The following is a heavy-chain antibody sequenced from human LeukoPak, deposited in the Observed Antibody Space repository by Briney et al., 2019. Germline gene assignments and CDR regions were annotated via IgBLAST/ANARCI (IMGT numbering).Heavy chain of an antibody. CDR1: GYTFTSYG. CDR3: ARDGSSNWYANFDSYYMDV. D-gene: IGHD6-13*01. Sequence: GASVKVSCKASGYTFTSYGISWVRQAPGQGLEWMGWISAYNADTNYPQNLQGRVIMTTDTSTTTAYMELRSLRSDDTAVYYCARDGSSNWYANFDSYYMDVWGKGTTVTVSS. V-gene: IGHV1-18*01. CDR2: ISAYNADT. J-gene: IGHJ6*03.